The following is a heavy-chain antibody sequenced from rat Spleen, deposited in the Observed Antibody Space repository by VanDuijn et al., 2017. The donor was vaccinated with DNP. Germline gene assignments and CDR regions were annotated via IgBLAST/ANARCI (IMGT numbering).Heavy chain of an antibody. D-gene: IGHD1-11*01. V-gene: IGHV4-2*01. CDR1: GFNFNDYW. Sequence: EVKLVESGGGLVQPGRSLKLSCAASGFNFNDYWMGWVRQAPGKGLERIGEINKDSSIIKYSPSLKDKFTISRGNAQNTLYLQMNKLGSEDTAIYYCAKGPNYGGWSDYFDYWGQGVTVTVSS. CDR2: INKDSSII. J-gene: IGHJ2*01. CDR3: AKGPNYGGWSDYFDY.